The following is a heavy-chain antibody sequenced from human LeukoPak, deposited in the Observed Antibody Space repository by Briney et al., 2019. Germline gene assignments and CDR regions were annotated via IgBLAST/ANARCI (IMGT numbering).Heavy chain of an antibody. D-gene: IGHD3-10*01. CDR2: IYTSGST. J-gene: IGHJ6*03. CDR1: GGSISSYY. V-gene: IGHV4-4*07. CDR3: ARAATHYGSGSYYTYYYYYYMDV. Sequence: SETLSLTCTVSGGSISSYYWSWIRQPAGKGLEWIGRIYTSGSTNYNPSLKSRVTMSVDTSKNQFSLKLSSVTAADTAVYYCARAATHYGSGSYYTYYYYYYMDVWGKGTTVTISS.